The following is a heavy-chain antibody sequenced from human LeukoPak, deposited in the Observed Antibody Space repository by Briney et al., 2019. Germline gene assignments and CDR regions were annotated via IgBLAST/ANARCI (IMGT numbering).Heavy chain of an antibody. V-gene: IGHV1-69*05. J-gene: IGHJ5*02. D-gene: IGHD2-8*01. CDR3: ARDRGYCTNGVCYTWFDP. Sequence: SVKVSCKASGGTFSSYTISWVRQAPGQGLGWMGGIIPIFGTANYAQKFQGRVTITTDESTSTAYMELSSLRSEDTAVYCCARDRGYCTNGVCYTWFDPWGQGTLVTVSS. CDR2: IIPIFGTA. CDR1: GGTFSSYT.